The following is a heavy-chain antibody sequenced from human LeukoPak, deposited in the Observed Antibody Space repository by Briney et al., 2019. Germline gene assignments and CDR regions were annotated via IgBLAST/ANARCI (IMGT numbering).Heavy chain of an antibody. CDR2: ISYDGSNK. CDR1: GFTFSSYA. V-gene: IGHV3-30-3*01. D-gene: IGHD5-18*01. Sequence: GGSLRLSCAASGFTFSSYAMHWVRQAPGKGLEWVTFISYDGSNKYYADSVKGRFTISRDNSKNTLYLQMNSLRAEDTAVYYCARGSGYSYGYGRPWYFDLWGRGTLVTVSS. CDR3: ARGSGYSYGYGRPWYFDL. J-gene: IGHJ2*01.